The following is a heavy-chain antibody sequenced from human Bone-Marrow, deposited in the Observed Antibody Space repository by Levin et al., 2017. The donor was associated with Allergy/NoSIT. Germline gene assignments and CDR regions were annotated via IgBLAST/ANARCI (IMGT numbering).Heavy chain of an antibody. CDR3: AKCEGGGSCYLPLGY. Sequence: GGSLRLSCAASGFTFSSYAMSWVRQAPGKGLEWVSAISGSSGSAYYADSVRGRFTISRDNSKNTLYLQMNSLRAEDTSVYYCAKCEGGGSCYLPLGYWGQGTLVTVSS. J-gene: IGHJ4*02. D-gene: IGHD2-15*01. CDR1: GFTFSSYA. CDR2: ISGSSGSA. V-gene: IGHV3-23*01.